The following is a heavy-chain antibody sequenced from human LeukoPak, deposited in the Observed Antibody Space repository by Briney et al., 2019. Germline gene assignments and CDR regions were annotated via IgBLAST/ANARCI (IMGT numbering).Heavy chain of an antibody. CDR3: ARVDSGTYYMPFDY. CDR2: IYHSGRT. J-gene: IGHJ4*02. D-gene: IGHD1-26*01. CDR1: GGSISSSNW. V-gene: IGHV4-4*02. Sequence: SETLSLTCAVSGGSISSSNWWSWVRPPPGKGLEWSGEIYHSGRTNYNPSLKSPVTISVDKSKNQFSLKLSSVTAADTAVYYCARVDSGTYYMPFDYWGQGSLVTVSS.